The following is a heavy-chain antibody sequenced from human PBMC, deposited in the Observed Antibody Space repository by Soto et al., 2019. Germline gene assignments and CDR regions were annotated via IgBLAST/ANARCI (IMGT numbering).Heavy chain of an antibody. D-gene: IGHD3-10*01. CDR3: ARSMVRGVITFNWFDP. CDR2: ISAYNGIT. J-gene: IGHJ5*02. V-gene: IGHV1-18*01. Sequence: ASVKVSCKASGYTFTSYGISWVRQAPGQGLEWMGWISAYNGITNYAQKLQGRVTMTTDTSTSTAYMELRSLRSDDTAVYYCARSMVRGVITFNWFDPWGQGTLVTVSS. CDR1: GYTFTSYG.